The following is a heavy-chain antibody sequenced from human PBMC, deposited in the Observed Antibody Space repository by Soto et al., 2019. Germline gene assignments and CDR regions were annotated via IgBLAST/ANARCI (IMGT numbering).Heavy chain of an antibody. CDR2: ISSSTSYV. J-gene: IGHJ5*01. CDR1: GFTFSRYG. CDR3: ARDPSEGRVGNWFES. D-gene: IGHD2-2*01. Sequence: GGSLRLSCAASGFTFSRYGMNWLRQAPGKGLEWVVYISSSTSYVYYADSVKGRFSTSRDNAKNILYLEMYALRTEDTAVYYCARDPSEGRVGNWFESWGQGTLVTVSS. V-gene: IGHV3-21*01.